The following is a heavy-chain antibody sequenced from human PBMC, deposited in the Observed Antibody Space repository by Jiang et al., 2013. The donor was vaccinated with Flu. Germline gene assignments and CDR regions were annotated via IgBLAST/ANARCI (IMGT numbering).Heavy chain of an antibody. Sequence: SPYNGNIDYAQKFQGRVTMTTDTSTSTAYMELRSLRSDDTAVYYCTREPSTGPNGYWGQGTLVTVSS. V-gene: IGHV1-18*01. J-gene: IGHJ4*02. CDR2: SPYNGNI. D-gene: IGHD4-17*01. CDR3: TREPSTGPNGY.